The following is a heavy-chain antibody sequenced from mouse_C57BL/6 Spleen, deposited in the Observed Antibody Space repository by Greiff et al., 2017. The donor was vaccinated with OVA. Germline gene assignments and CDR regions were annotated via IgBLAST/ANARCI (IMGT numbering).Heavy chain of an antibody. J-gene: IGHJ2*01. CDR3: TTGGYAY. Sequence: VQLKESGAELVRPGASVKLSCTASGFNIKDAYMHWVKQRPEQGLEWIGWIDPENGDTEYASKFQGKATITADTSSNTAYLQLSSLTSEDTAVYYCTTGGYAYWGQGTPLTVSS. CDR2: IDPENGDT. D-gene: IGHD2-14*01. V-gene: IGHV14-4*01. CDR1: GFNIKDAY.